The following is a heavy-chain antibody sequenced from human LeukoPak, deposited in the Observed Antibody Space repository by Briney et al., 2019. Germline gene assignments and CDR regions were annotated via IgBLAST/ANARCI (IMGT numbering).Heavy chain of an antibody. CDR2: IKSKTDGGTI. V-gene: IGHV3-15*01. J-gene: IGHJ5*02. Sequence: GGSLRLSCAASGFTFSNDWMSWVRQAPGKGLEWLGRIKSKTDGGTIDYAAPVEDRFTISRDDSKNTLYLQMNSLKTEDTAVYYCSRVTYQYYDFRSGYLDNWFDPWGQGTLVTDSS. CDR1: GFTFSNDW. CDR3: SRVTYQYYDFRSGYLDNWFDP. D-gene: IGHD3-3*01.